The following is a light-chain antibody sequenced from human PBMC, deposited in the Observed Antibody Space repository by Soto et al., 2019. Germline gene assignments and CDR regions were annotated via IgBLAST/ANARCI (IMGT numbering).Light chain of an antibody. V-gene: IGKV3-20*01. Sequence: EIVLTQSPGSLSLSPGERATLSCRASQSVDSSFFAWYQQKPGQAPRLLIYGTSNRATVIPDRFSGRGSGTDCTLTITGQEPEDFAVYYCQQYVSSGTFGQGTKLEIK. CDR3: QQYVSSGT. CDR2: GTS. CDR1: QSVDSSF. J-gene: IGKJ1*01.